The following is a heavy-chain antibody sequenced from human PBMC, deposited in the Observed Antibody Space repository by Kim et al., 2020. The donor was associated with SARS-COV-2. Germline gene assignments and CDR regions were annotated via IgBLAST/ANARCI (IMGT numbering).Heavy chain of an antibody. Sequence: SGPTLVNPTQTLTLTCTFSGFSLSASGVGVGWIRQPPGKALEWLAVIYWDDDKRYSPALKSRLTIAKDTSKNQVVLTMTNMDPVDTATYYCAHRYFDWLVYYFDPWGQGTLVTVPS. CDR2: IYWDDDK. J-gene: IGHJ5*02. CDR3: AHRYFDWLVYYFDP. CDR1: GFSLSASGVG. V-gene: IGHV2-5*02. D-gene: IGHD3-9*01.